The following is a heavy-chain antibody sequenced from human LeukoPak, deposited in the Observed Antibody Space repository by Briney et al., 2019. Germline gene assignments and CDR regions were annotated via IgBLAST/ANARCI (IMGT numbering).Heavy chain of an antibody. D-gene: IGHD6-13*01. V-gene: IGHV4-30-4*01. CDR2: IYYSGST. CDR1: GGSISSGDYY. Sequence: SETLSLTCTVSGGSISSGDYYWSWIRQPPGKGLEWIGYIYYSGSTYYNPSLKSRVTISVDTSKNQFSLKLSSVTAADTAVYYCARPCIAAAGYYFDYWGQGTLVTVSS. CDR3: ARPCIAAAGYYFDY. J-gene: IGHJ4*02.